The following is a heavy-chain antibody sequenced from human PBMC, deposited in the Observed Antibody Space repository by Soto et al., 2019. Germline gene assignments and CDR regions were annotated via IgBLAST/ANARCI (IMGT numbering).Heavy chain of an antibody. J-gene: IGHJ4*01. CDR1: GFTFSSYA. V-gene: IGHV3-23*01. Sequence: EVQLLEFGGGLVQPGGSLRLSCAASGFTFSSYAMNWVRQAPGKGLKWVSTISGSGASTYYAESVKGRFTVSRDNSKNTLYLQMNSLRGDDTAIYYCAKDLSGGWYYGDYLDYWGHGTLVTVSS. D-gene: IGHD4-17*01. CDR2: ISGSGAST. CDR3: AKDLSGGWYYGDYLDY.